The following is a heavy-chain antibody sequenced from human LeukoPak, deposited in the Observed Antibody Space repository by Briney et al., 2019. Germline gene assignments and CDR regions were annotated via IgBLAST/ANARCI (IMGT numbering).Heavy chain of an antibody. Sequence: PGGSLRLSCAASGFTFSSYSMNWVRQAPGKGLEWVSSISSSSSYIYYADSVKGRFTISRDNAKNSLYLQMNSLRAEDTAVYYCARLIVVQCGMDVWGQGTTVTVSS. CDR3: ARLIVVQCGMDV. CDR1: GFTFSSYS. CDR2: ISSSSSYI. V-gene: IGHV3-21*01. D-gene: IGHD3-22*01. J-gene: IGHJ6*02.